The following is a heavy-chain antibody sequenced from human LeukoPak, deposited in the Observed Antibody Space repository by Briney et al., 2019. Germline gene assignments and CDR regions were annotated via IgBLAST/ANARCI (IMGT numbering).Heavy chain of an antibody. CDR3: ARGCGGDCPSAEYFHH. Sequence: ASVKVSCKASGYTFTNYALHWVRQAPGQRLEWMGWINAGNGNTKYSQKFQGRVTITRDTSASTAYMELSGLRSEDTAMYYCARGCGGDCPSAEYFHHWGQGTLVTVSS. J-gene: IGHJ1*01. CDR2: INAGNGNT. CDR1: GYTFTNYA. V-gene: IGHV1-3*01. D-gene: IGHD2-21*02.